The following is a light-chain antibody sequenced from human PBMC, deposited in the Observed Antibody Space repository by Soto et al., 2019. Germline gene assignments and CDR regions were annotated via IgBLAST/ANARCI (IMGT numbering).Light chain of an antibody. CDR3: SSYGASRTL. CDR1: SSDIGYSNY. V-gene: IGLV2-14*03. CDR2: DVS. J-gene: IGLJ3*02. Sequence: QSALTQPASLSGSPGQSITISCAGTSSDIGYSNYVSWYQQHPGKAPKLMIFDVSYRPSGISDLFSGSKSGNTASLTISGLQPEDEADYYSSSYGASRTLFGGGTKVTVL.